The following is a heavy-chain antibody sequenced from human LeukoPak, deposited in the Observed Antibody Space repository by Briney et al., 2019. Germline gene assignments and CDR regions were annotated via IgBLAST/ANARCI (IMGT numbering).Heavy chain of an antibody. CDR1: GFTFSSYA. D-gene: IGHD2-2*01. V-gene: IGHV3-23*01. CDR3: AKDYCSSTSCTIFDY. Sequence: GGSLRLSCAASGFTFSSYAMSWVRQAPGKGLEWVSAISGSGGSTYYADSVKGRFTISRDNSKNTLYLKMNSLRAEDTAVYYCAKDYCSSTSCTIFDYWGQGTLVTVSS. CDR2: ISGSGGST. J-gene: IGHJ4*02.